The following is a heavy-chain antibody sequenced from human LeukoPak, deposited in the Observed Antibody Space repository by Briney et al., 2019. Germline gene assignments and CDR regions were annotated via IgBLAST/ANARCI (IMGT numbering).Heavy chain of an antibody. V-gene: IGHV4-59*01. D-gene: IGHD5-24*01. CDR2: IHYSGST. CDR3: ARDADGYSKYFDY. J-gene: IGHJ4*02. Sequence: PSETLSLTCTASGGSISGYHWSWVRQPPGKGLECVGHIHYSGSTNYNPSLKSRVIISVDTSKNQFSLNLTSVTAADRAVYCGARDADGYSKYFDYWGGGSELTVSS. CDR1: GGSISGYH.